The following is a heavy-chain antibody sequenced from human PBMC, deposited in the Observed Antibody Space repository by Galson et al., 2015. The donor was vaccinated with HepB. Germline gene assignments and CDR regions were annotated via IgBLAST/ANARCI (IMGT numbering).Heavy chain of an antibody. CDR2: ISYDGSNK. J-gene: IGHJ4*02. D-gene: IGHD5-18*01. CDR3: AREDTAMGKLFDY. V-gene: IGHV3-30-3*01. Sequence: SLRLSCAASGFTFSSYAMHWVRQAPGKGLEWVAVISYDGSNKYYADSVKGRFTISRDNSKNTLYLQMNSLRAEDTAVYYCAREDTAMGKLFDYWGQGTLVTVSS. CDR1: GFTFSSYA.